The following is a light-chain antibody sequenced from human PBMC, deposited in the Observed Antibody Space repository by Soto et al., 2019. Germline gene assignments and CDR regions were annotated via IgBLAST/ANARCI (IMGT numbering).Light chain of an antibody. J-gene: IGLJ2*01. CDR1: SSDVGGYNY. CDR3: SSYTSSSTLVV. CDR2: EVS. Sequence: QSALTQPASVSGSPGQSITISCTGTSSDVGGYNYVSWYQQHPGKAPKLIIYEVSNRPSGISNRFSGSKSANTASLTISGLQAEDEADYYCSSYTSSSTLVVFGGGTQLTVL. V-gene: IGLV2-14*01.